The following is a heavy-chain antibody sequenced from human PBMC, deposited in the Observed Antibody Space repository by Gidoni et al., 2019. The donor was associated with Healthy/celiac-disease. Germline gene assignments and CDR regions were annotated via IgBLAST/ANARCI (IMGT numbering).Heavy chain of an antibody. CDR1: GGSVSSGSHY. Sequence: QVQLQESGPGLVKPSETLSLTCTVSGGSVSSGSHYWSWIRQPPGKGLEWIGYIDYSGSTNYNPSLKSRVTISVDTSKNQFSLKLSSVTAADTAVYYCARATGGWFRAKGYGMDVWGQGTTVTVSS. CDR2: IDYSGST. CDR3: ARATGGWFRAKGYGMDV. J-gene: IGHJ6*02. V-gene: IGHV4-61*01. D-gene: IGHD3-10*01.